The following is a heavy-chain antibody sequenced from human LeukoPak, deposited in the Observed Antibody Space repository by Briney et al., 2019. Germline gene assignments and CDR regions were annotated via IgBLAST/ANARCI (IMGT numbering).Heavy chain of an antibody. D-gene: IGHD7-27*01. V-gene: IGHV4-34*01. CDR3: ASETGDLDY. CDR2: INHSGST. J-gene: IGHJ4*02. Sequence: SETLSPTCAVYGGSFSGYYWSWIRQPPGKGLEWIGEINHSGSTNYNPSLKSRVTISVDTSKNQFSLKLSSVTAADTAVYYCASETGDLDYWGQGTLVTVSS. CDR1: GGSFSGYY.